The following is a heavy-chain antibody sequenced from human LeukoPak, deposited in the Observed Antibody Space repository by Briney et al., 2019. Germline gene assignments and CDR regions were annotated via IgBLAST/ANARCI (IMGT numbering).Heavy chain of an antibody. CDR3: ARQKVGATGGVDY. CDR2: IYYSGST. D-gene: IGHD1-26*01. J-gene: IGHJ4*02. V-gene: IGHV4-39*01. CDR1: GGSISSSSYY. Sequence: SETLSLTCTVSGGSISSSSYYWGWIRQPPGKGLEWIGSIYYSGSTYYNPSLKSRVTISVDTSKNQFSLKLSSVTAADTAVYYCARQKVGATGGVDYWGQGTLVTVSS.